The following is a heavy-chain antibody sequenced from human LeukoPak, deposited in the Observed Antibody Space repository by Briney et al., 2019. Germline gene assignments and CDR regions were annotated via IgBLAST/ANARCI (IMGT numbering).Heavy chain of an antibody. Sequence: GGSLRLSCAASGFTFSSYSMNWVRQAPGKGLELVSSISTSSSHMNYADSVKGRFTISRDNARNSLYLQMNSLRAEDTAVYYCARGSEWELLSCDHWGQGTLVTVSS. CDR1: GFTFSSYS. V-gene: IGHV3-21*01. CDR3: ARGSEWELLSCDH. J-gene: IGHJ5*02. D-gene: IGHD1-26*01. CDR2: ISTSSSHM.